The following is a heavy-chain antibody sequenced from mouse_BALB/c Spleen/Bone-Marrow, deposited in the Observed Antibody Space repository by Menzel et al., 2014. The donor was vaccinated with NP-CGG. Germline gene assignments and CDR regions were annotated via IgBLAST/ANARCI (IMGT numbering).Heavy chain of an antibody. Sequence: VQLQESGAELVRPGASVTLSCKASGYTFTGYEMHWVKQTPVHGLEWIGAIDPETGGTAYNQKFKGKATLTADKSSSTAYMELRSLTSEDSAVYYCTRWDGNYGWFAYWGQGTLVTVSA. V-gene: IGHV1-15*01. CDR1: GYTFTGYE. D-gene: IGHD2-1*01. CDR3: TRWDGNYGWFAY. CDR2: IDPETGGT. J-gene: IGHJ3*01.